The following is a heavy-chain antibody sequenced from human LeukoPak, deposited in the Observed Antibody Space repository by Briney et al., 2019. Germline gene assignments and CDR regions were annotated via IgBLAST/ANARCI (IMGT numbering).Heavy chain of an antibody. J-gene: IGHJ4*02. V-gene: IGHV1-69*13. CDR2: IIPIFGTA. CDR3: ERDRIGGYYDFWSGYYGGYFDY. Sequence: SVKVSCKASGGTFSSYAISWVRQAPGQGLEWMGGIIPIFGTANYAQKFQGRVTITADESTSTAYMELSSLRSEDTAVYYCERDRIGGYYDFWSGYYGGYFDYWGQGTLVTVSS. D-gene: IGHD3-3*01. CDR1: GGTFSSYA.